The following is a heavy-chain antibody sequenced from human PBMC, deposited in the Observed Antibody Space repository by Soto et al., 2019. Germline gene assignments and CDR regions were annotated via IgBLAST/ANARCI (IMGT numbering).Heavy chain of an antibody. CDR2: IYDSGST. V-gene: IGHV4-59*01. J-gene: IGHJ6*02. CDR3: ASVTRTCISTSCYRYYYGMDV. CDR1: GGSIISYY. Sequence: PSETLSLTCTVSGGSIISYYWSWIRQPPGKGLEWIGYIYDSGSTSYNPSLKSRVTISVDTSKNQFSLKLSSVTAADTAVYYCASVTRTCISTSCYRYYYGMDVWGQGTTVTVSS. D-gene: IGHD2-2*02.